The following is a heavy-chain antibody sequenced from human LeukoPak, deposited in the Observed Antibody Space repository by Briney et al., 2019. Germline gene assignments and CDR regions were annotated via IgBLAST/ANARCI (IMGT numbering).Heavy chain of an antibody. CDR3: ARDVRNFKFSY. CDR2: IYSDGAT. V-gene: IGHV4-30-4*01. CDR1: GDSISGVDDY. D-gene: IGHD1-1*01. Sequence: PSETLSLTCTVSGDSISGVDDYWSWVRQPPGQGLEWIGYIYSDGATYYKSSLRGRVSISLATSTNQFFLDLSSVTAADTAVYYCARDVRNFKFSYWGQGLLVTVSS. J-gene: IGHJ4*02.